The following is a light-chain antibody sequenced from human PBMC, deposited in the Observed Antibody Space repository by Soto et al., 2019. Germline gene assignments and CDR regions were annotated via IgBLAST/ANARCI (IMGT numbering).Light chain of an antibody. Sequence: EIVLTQSPATLSLSPGERATLSCRASQTVGRYLAWFRQTPGQAPRLLIYDTSIRATGIPARFSGSGSWTDFTLTISSLEAEDFAVYYCQQRSDWPPTFGQGTKVDIK. J-gene: IGKJ1*01. V-gene: IGKV3-11*01. CDR2: DTS. CDR1: QTVGRY. CDR3: QQRSDWPPT.